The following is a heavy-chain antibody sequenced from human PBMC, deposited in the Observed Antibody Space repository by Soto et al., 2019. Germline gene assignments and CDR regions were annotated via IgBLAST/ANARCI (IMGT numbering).Heavy chain of an antibody. J-gene: IGHJ4*02. CDR1: GGTFSSYA. Sequence: QVQLVQSGAEVKKPGSSVKVSCKASGGTFSSYAISWVRQAPGQGLEWMGGIIPIFGTANYEQTFQGRVTITADESTSTAYMELSSLISEDTAVYYCARSYHKVLRYFDWFIHYWGQGTLVTVSS. D-gene: IGHD3-9*01. V-gene: IGHV1-69*01. CDR2: IIPIFGTA. CDR3: ARSYHKVLRYFDWFIHY.